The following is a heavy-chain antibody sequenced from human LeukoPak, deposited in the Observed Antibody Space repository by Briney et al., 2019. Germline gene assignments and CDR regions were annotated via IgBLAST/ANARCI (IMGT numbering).Heavy chain of an antibody. CDR1: GFTFDDYT. D-gene: IGHD3-22*01. CDR2: ITWDGGST. J-gene: IGHJ6*03. Sequence: PGGSLRLSCAASGFTFDDYTMHWVRQAPGKGLEWVSLITWDGGSTYYADSVKGRFTISRDNAKNSLYLQMNSLRAEDTAVYYCAREYYYDSSGYYLGYYYYYYMDVWGKGTTVTISS. CDR3: AREYYYDSSGYYLGYYYYYYMDV. V-gene: IGHV3-43*01.